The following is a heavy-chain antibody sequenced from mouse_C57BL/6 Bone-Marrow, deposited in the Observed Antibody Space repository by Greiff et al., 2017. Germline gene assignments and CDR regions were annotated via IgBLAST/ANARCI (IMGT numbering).Heavy chain of an antibody. CDR1: GYTFTSYW. D-gene: IGHD2-1*01. CDR2: IDPSDSYT. Sequence: VQLQQPGAELVMPGASVKLSCKASGYTFTSYWMHWVKQRPGQGLEWIGEIDPSDSYTNYNQKFKGKSTLTVDKSSSTAYMQLSSLTSEDSAVYYCARSYYGNYQDYWGQGTTLTVSS. CDR3: ARSYYGNYQDY. V-gene: IGHV1-69*01. J-gene: IGHJ2*01.